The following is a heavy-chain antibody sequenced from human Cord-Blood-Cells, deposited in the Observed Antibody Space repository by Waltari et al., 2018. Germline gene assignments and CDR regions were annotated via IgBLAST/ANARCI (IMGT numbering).Heavy chain of an antibody. CDR1: GGSISSSSYY. Sequence: QLQLQESGPGLVKPSETLSLTCTVSGGSISSSSYYWGWIRQPPGKGLEWIGSIYYRWSTYYNPSLKSRVTISVDTSKNQFSLKLSSVTAADTAVYYCARGNVLRFLEWLLPLDYWGQGTLVTVSS. CDR2: IYYRWST. D-gene: IGHD3-3*01. V-gene: IGHV4-39*01. CDR3: ARGNVLRFLEWLLPLDY. J-gene: IGHJ4*02.